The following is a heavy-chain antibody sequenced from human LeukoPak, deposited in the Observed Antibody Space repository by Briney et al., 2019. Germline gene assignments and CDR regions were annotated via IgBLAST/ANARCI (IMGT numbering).Heavy chain of an antibody. CDR2: IYTSGST. V-gene: IGHV4-4*07. Sequence: PSETLSLTCTVSGGSISSYYWGWIRQPAGKGLEWIGRIYTSGSTNYNPSLKSRVTMSVDTSKNQFSLKLSSVTAADTAVYYCARDSSSSWGLLRDYWGQGTLVTVSS. CDR1: GGSISSYY. J-gene: IGHJ4*02. CDR3: ARDSSSSWGLLRDY. D-gene: IGHD6-13*01.